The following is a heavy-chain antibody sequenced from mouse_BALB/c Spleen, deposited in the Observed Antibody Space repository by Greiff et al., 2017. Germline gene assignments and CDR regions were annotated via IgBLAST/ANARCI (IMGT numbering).Heavy chain of an antibody. CDR2: IRLKSNNYAT. J-gene: IGHJ2*01. V-gene: IGHV6-6*02. CDR1: GFTFSNYW. Sequence: EVNVVESGGGLVQPGGSMKLSCVASGFTFSNYWMNWVRQSPEKGLEWVAEIRLKSNNYATHYAESVKGRFTISRDDSKSSVYLQMNNLRAEDTGIYYCTSSWGNPTFYYWGQGTTLTVSS. D-gene: IGHD2-1*01. CDR3: TSSWGNPTFYY.